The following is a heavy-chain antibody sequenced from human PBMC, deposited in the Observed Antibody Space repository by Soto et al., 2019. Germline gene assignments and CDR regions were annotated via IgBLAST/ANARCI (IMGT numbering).Heavy chain of an antibody. CDR3: TRAGIDRTGTTHYYYGMDV. D-gene: IGHD1-1*01. Sequence: AGGSLRLSCTTSGFTFVDNAMSWVRQAPGKGLEWVGFIRSKGYGGTTDYAASVKGRFTISRDDFKSIAYLQMNSLKTEDTAVYYCTRAGIDRTGTTHYYYGMDVWGQGTTVTVSS. CDR2: IRSKGYGGTT. J-gene: IGHJ6*02. CDR1: GFTFVDNA. V-gene: IGHV3-49*04.